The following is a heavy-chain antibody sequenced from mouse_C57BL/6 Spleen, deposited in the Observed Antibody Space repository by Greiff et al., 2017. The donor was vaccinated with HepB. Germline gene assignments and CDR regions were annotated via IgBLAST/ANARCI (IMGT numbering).Heavy chain of an antibody. J-gene: IGHJ2*01. CDR1: GYAFSSSW. CDR2: IYPGDGDT. CDR3: ARGYGYDEAAGFDD. D-gene: IGHD2-2*01. V-gene: IGHV1-82*01. Sequence: QVQLQQSGPELVKPGASVKISCKASGYAFSSSWMNWVKQRPGKGLEWIGRIYPGDGDTNYNGKFKGKATLTADKSSSTAYMQLSSLTSEDSAVSFCARGYGYDEAAGFDDWGEGTTLTVSS.